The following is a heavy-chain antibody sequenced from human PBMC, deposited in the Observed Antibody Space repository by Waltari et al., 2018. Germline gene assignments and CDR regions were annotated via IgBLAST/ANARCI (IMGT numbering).Heavy chain of an antibody. CDR1: GYTFTGYY. CDR3: ARQDGSGSYR. CDR2: SNPNSGGT. Sequence: QVQLVQSGAEVKKPGASVKVSCKASGYTFTGYYMHWVRQAPGQGLEWMGRSNPNSGGTNHEQKLQGRVTMTRDTSISTAYMERSRLRSDDTAVYYCARQDGSGSYRWGQGTLVTVSS. D-gene: IGHD3-10*01. V-gene: IGHV1-2*06. J-gene: IGHJ5*02.